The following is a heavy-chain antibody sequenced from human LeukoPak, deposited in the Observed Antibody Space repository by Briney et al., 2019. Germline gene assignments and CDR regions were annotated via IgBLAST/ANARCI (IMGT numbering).Heavy chain of an antibody. CDR2: ISYDGSNK. CDR3: AREVHIVVVVAAHRGYYFDY. D-gene: IGHD2-15*01. CDR1: GFTFSSCA. J-gene: IGHJ4*02. Sequence: PGGSLRLSCAASGFTFSSCAMHWVRQAPGKGLEWVAVISYDGSNKYYADSVKGRFTISRDNSKNTLYLQMNSLRAEDTAVYYCAREVHIVVVVAAHRGYYFDYWGQGTLVTVSS. V-gene: IGHV3-30*01.